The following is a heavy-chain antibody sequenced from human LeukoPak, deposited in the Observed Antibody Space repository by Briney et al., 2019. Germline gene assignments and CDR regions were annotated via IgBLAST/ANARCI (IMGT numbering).Heavy chain of an antibody. J-gene: IGHJ4*02. Sequence: GGSLRLSCAASGFTFSSYSMNWVRQAPGKGLEWVSSISSSSSYIYYADSVKGRFTVSRDNAKNSLYLQMNSLRAEDTAVYYCAITTYYYDSSGYHYFDYWGQGTLVIVSS. CDR1: GFTFSSYS. D-gene: IGHD3-22*01. CDR2: ISSSSSYI. CDR3: AITTYYYDSSGYHYFDY. V-gene: IGHV3-21*01.